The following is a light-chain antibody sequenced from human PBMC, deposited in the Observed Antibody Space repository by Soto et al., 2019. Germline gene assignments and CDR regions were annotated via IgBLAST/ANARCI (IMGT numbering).Light chain of an antibody. CDR3: SSYTTSSTPVL. J-gene: IGLJ2*01. Sequence: QSALTPPASVSGSPGQSITISCTGTSSDFGFYNYVSWYQHHPGKAPKLMIYEVSNRPSGVSYRFSGSKSGNTASLTISGLQAEDEAVYYCSSYTTSSTPVLFGGGTKLTVL. V-gene: IGLV2-14*01. CDR1: SSDFGFYNY. CDR2: EVS.